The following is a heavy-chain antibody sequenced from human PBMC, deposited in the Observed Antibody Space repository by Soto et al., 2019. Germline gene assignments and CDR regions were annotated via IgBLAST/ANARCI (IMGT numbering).Heavy chain of an antibody. J-gene: IGHJ4*02. D-gene: IGHD3-10*01. CDR3: ARSLWFGELH. V-gene: IGHV2-5*02. CDR1: GFSLSTTGVG. CDR2: IYLDNDK. Sequence: QITLKESGPTLVKPTQTLTLTCSFSGFSLSTTGVGVGWIRQSPGKALEWLAIIYLDNDKRYSPSLKSRVTITNDPSKNQVVLTVTNMDPVDTGTYYCARSLWFGELHWGQGALVTVSS.